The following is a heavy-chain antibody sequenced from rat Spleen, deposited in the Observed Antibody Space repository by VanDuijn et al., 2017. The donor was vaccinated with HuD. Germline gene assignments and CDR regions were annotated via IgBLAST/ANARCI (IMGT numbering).Heavy chain of an antibody. V-gene: IGHV5-27*01. CDR2: ISSGGGDT. CDR1: GFTFSNFD. Sequence: EVQLVESGGGLVQPGRSLKLSCAASGFTFSNFDMAWVRQAPTKGLEWVASISSGGGDTYYRDSVKGRFTISRDIAKSILFLEMDSLRSEDTATYYCTRPFYYYSAPFDYWGQGVMVTVSS. D-gene: IGHD1-1*01. CDR3: TRPFYYYSAPFDY. J-gene: IGHJ2*01.